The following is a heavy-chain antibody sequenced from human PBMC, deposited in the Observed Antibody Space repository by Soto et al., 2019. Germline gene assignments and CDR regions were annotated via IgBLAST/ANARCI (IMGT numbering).Heavy chain of an antibody. D-gene: IGHD7-27*01. V-gene: IGHV3-7*01. Sequence: GGSLRLSCAASGFTFSSYWMSWVRQAPGKGLEWVANIKQDGSEKYYMDSVKGRFTISRDNAKNSLYLQMNSLRAEDSAVYYCASMTWGAFDIWGKGTMVTVSS. J-gene: IGHJ3*02. CDR1: GFTFSSYW. CDR3: ASMTWGAFDI. CDR2: IKQDGSEK.